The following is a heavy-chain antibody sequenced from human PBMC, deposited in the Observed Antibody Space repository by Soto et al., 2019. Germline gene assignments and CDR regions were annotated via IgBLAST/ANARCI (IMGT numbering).Heavy chain of an antibody. V-gene: IGHV4-59*01. Sequence: SETLSLTCTVSGGSISSYYWSWIRQPPGKGLEWIGYIYYSGSTNYNPSLKSRVTVSVDTSKNQFSLKLSSVTAADTAVYYCARGSSGWTGYYFDYWGQGTLVTVS. D-gene: IGHD6-19*01. CDR2: IYYSGST. J-gene: IGHJ4*02. CDR3: ARGSSGWTGYYFDY. CDR1: GGSISSYY.